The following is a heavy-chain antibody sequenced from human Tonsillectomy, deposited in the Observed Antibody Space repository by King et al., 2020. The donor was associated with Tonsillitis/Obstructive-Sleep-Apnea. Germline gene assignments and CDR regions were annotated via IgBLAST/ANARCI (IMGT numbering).Heavy chain of an antibody. Sequence: QLQESGPGLVKPSETLSLTCTVSGGSISSYYWSWIRQPPGKGLEWIGYIYYSGSTNYNPSLKGRVTISVDTSKNQFSLKLSSVTAADTAVYYCARGVTRVRGVVGWFDPWGQGTLVTVSS. CDR2: IYYSGST. CDR3: ARGVTRVRGVVGWFDP. J-gene: IGHJ5*02. CDR1: GGSISSYY. V-gene: IGHV4-59*01. D-gene: IGHD3-10*01.